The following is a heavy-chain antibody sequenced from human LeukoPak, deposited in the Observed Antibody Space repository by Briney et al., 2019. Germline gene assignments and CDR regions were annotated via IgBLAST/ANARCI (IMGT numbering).Heavy chain of an antibody. Sequence: ASVKVSCKVSGYTLTELSMHWVRQAPGKGLEWMGGFDPEDGETIYAQKFQGRVTMTEDTSTDTAYMELSSLRSEDTAVYYCATLRSGCSSTSCYSLHPHIHNWFGPWGQGTLVTVSS. CDR2: FDPEDGET. V-gene: IGHV1-24*01. D-gene: IGHD2-2*01. J-gene: IGHJ5*02. CDR1: GYTLTELS. CDR3: ATLRSGCSSTSCYSLHPHIHNWFGP.